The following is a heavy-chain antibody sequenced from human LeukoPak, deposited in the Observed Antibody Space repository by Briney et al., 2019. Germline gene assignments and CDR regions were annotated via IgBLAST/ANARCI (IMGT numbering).Heavy chain of an antibody. Sequence: GRSLRLSCAASGFIFDDYAMHSVRQAPGKGLEWVSGMSWNCGTIAYLDSLKGRFTISRDNAKNSLYLQMNSLRAEGMALYYCEKGSTGAVAGNFDYWGQGTLVTVSS. J-gene: IGHJ4*02. V-gene: IGHV3-9*03. CDR1: GFIFDDYA. CDR2: MSWNCGTI. CDR3: EKGSTGAVAGNFDY. D-gene: IGHD6-19*01.